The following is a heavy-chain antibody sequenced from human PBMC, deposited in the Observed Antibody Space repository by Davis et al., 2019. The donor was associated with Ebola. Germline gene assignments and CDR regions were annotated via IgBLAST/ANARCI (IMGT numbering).Heavy chain of an antibody. CDR3: ARDTYYYDSSGYYQGGYYYYGMDV. D-gene: IGHD3-22*01. CDR1: GYIFSGYG. V-gene: IGHV1-18*01. CDR2: ISAYNRDT. J-gene: IGHJ6*02. Sequence: ASVKVSCKTSGYIFSGYGITWVRQAPGQGLEWMGWISAYNRDTNYAQKLQGRVTMTTDTATSTAYMELRSLRSDDTAVYYCARDTYYYDSSGYYQGGYYYYGMDVWGQGTTVTVSS.